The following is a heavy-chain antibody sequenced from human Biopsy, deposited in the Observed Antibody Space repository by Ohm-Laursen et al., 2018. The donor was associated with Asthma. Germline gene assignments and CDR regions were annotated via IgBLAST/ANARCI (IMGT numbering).Heavy chain of an antibody. J-gene: IGHJ6*02. CDR1: PGSFSGFF. V-gene: IGHV4-34*01. CDR2: TNERGVT. Sequence: GTLSLTCAVYPGSFSGFFWTWIRQSPGKGLEWIGETNERGVTNNNPSLKSRVIISIDTYWNRVSLKLTSVTAADTAVYYCARGPELDVWGQGTTVTVAS. CDR3: ARGPELDV.